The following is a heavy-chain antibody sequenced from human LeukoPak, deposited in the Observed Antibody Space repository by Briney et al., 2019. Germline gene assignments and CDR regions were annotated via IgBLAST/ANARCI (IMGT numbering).Heavy chain of an antibody. Sequence: SGGSLRLSCEASGFTFSTYGIHWVRQAPGKGLEWVAVISYDGSNKYYADSVKGRFTISRDNSKNTLYLQMNSLRAEDTAIYYCAKDRGSFTYYFDYWGQGTLVTVSS. D-gene: IGHD1-26*01. CDR1: GFTFSTYG. CDR3: AKDRGSFTYYFDY. J-gene: IGHJ4*02. V-gene: IGHV3-30*18. CDR2: ISYDGSNK.